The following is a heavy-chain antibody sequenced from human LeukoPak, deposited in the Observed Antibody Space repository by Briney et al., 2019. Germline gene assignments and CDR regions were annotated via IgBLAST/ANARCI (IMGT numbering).Heavy chain of an antibody. Sequence: PGGSLRLSCAASGFTFSIAWMGWVRQAPGKGPEWVARIKSKGDGETRDYAAPVKDRFIISRDDSKNMLYLQMNSLKTEDTAIYYCAAVGEWLSNAFNLWGQGTMVTVSA. CDR2: IKSKGDGETR. J-gene: IGHJ3*01. V-gene: IGHV3-15*01. CDR3: AAVGEWLSNAFNL. CDR1: GFTFSIAW. D-gene: IGHD3-22*01.